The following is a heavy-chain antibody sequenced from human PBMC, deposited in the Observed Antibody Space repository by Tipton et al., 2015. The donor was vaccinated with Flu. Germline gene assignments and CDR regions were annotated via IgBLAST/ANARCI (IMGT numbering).Heavy chain of an antibody. CDR3: AREDWNYVFNP. D-gene: IGHD1-7*01. V-gene: IGHV3-23*01. CDR2: FSASARTT. CDR1: GFTFSRYG. J-gene: IGHJ5*02. Sequence: SLRLSCAVSGFTFSRYGMSWVRQAPGKGLEWVSGFSASARTTYFADSVKGRFTISRDNFKNTLYLQMNSVRAEDTAVYYCAREDWNYVFNPWGQGTLVTVSS.